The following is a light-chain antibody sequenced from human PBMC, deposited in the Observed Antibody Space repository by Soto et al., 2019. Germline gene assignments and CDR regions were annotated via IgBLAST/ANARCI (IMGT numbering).Light chain of an antibody. CDR2: DVS. CDR1: SSDVGGYNY. CDR3: SSYTSSSTVV. J-gene: IGLJ2*01. V-gene: IGLV2-14*01. Sequence: QSALTQPASVSGSPGQSITISCTGTSSDVGGYNYVSWYQQHPGKAPKLMIYDVSNRPSGVSNRFSGSKSGNTASLTISGLQADDEADYYCSSYTSSSTVVFGGGTSSPS.